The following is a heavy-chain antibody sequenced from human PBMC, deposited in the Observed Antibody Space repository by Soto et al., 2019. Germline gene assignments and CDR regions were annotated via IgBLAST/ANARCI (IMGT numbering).Heavy chain of an antibody. D-gene: IGHD1-26*01. CDR2: INPNSGGT. CDR3: AREAIVGGRLKGPAVDC. V-gene: IGHV1-2*02. J-gene: IGHJ4*02. Sequence: ASVKVSCKASGYTFTGYYMHWVRQAPGQGLEWMGWINPNSGGTNYAQKFQGRVTMTRDTSISTAYMELSRLRSDDTAVYYCAREAIVGGRLKGPAVDCWGQGTLVTVSS. CDR1: GYTFTGYY.